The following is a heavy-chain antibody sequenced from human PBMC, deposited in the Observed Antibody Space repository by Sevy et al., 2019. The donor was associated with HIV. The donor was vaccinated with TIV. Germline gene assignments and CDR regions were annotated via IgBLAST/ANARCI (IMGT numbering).Heavy chain of an antibody. V-gene: IGHV3-30*03. CDR3: VKAGIVAVTARPNCFDL. CDR1: GFTFSTSG. J-gene: IGHJ5*02. Sequence: GGSLRLSCAASGFTFSTSGMHWVRQTPGRGLEWVAVISYDGTSQNYAASVKGRFIISRDNPKNTLFLQMDTLRAEDKGIYYCVKAGIVAVTARPNCFDLWGQGTLVTVSS. D-gene: IGHD2-21*02. CDR2: ISYDGTSQ.